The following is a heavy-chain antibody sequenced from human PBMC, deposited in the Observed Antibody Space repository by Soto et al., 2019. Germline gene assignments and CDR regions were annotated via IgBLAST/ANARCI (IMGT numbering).Heavy chain of an antibody. CDR3: ASPDYDFWSVYTASYI. Sequence: EVQLVESGGGLVKPGGSLRLSCAASGFTFSSHSMNWVRQAPGKGLEWVSSISVSSDSRSSADSVKGRFTISRDNAKKSLYLQMKSMRAEDTAVYYCASPDYDFWSVYTASYIWGQGTMVTVSS. D-gene: IGHD3-3*01. CDR2: ISVSSDSR. CDR1: GFTFSSHS. J-gene: IGHJ3*02. V-gene: IGHV3-21*01.